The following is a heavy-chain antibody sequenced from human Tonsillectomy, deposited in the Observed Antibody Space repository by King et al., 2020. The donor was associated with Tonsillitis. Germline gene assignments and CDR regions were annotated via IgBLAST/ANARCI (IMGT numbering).Heavy chain of an antibody. V-gene: IGHV3-15*01. D-gene: IGHD4-17*01. CDR2: IKAKSGGGTT. CDR1: GFSFSNAW. Sequence: VQLVESGGGLVKPGESLRLSCAASGFSFSNAWMNWVRQAPGKGLEWVGRIKAKSGGGTTDYAAPVKGRFNISRDDSKKTLYLEMHSLKSEDTAVYYCARDSPRARRLIDNWGQGNLVTVSS. J-gene: IGHJ4*02. CDR3: ARDSPRARRLIDN.